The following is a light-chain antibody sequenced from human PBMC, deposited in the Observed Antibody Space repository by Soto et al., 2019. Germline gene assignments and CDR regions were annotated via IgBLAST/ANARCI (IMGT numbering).Light chain of an antibody. Sequence: EIVVSQSPATLSVSPGERVTLSCRASQSIGRNLAWCQQTPGQAPRLLIYGASTRATGVPARFSGSGSGTEFTLTISSLQSEDFAVYSCLQYHNLWAFGQGTKVDI. CDR3: LQYHNLWA. CDR1: QSIGRN. V-gene: IGKV3-15*01. J-gene: IGKJ1*01. CDR2: GAS.